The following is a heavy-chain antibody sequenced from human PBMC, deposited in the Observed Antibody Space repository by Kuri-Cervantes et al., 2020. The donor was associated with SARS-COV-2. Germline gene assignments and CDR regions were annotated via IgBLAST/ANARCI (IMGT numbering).Heavy chain of an antibody. CDR2: IGPSNTYI. D-gene: IGHD3-10*01. J-gene: IGHJ3*02. V-gene: IGHV3-21*06. Sequence: GESLKIPCTASGFTFNTYNMKWVRQAPGKGLEWVSGIGPSNTYIDYADSVKGRFIISRDNAKNSLYLQMNSLRAEDTAVYYCARVDVWFGELFDAFDIWGQGTMVTVSS. CDR3: ARVDVWFGELFDAFDI. CDR1: GFTFNTYN.